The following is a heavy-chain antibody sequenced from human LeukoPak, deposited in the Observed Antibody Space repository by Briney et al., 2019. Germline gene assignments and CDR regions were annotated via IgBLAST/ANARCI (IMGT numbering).Heavy chain of an antibody. J-gene: IGHJ6*04. CDR2: IKQDGSEK. Sequence: GGSLRLSCAASGFTFSSYEMNWVRQAPGKGLEWVANIKQDGSEKYYVDSVKGRFTISRDNAKNSLYLQMNSLRAEDTAVYYCASRQGGYSCNNGVCDFEYYYSMDVWGKGTTVTVSS. V-gene: IGHV3-7*01. CDR1: GFTFSSYE. D-gene: IGHD2-8*01. CDR3: ASRQGGYSCNNGVCDFEYYYSMDV.